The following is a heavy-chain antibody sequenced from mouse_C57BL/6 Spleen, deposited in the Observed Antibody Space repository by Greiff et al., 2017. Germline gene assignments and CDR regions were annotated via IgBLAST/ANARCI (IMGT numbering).Heavy chain of an antibody. CDR1: GYTFTSYW. J-gene: IGHJ3*01. CDR2: IDPSDSYP. CDR3: ARAYGYYGWFAY. V-gene: IGHV1-69*01. Sequence: QVQLQQPGAELVMPGASVKLSCKASGYTFTSYWMHWVKQRPGQGLEWIGEIDPSDSYPNYNQKFKGKSTLTVDKSSSTAYMQLSSLTSEDSAVYYCARAYGYYGWFAYWGQGTLVTVSA. D-gene: IGHD2-3*01.